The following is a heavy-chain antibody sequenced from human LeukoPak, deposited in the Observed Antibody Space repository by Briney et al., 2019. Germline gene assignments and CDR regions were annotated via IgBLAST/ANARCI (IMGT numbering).Heavy chain of an antibody. CDR1: GFTFSSYW. Sequence: GGSLRLPCAVSGFTFSSYWMHWARQAPGKGLEWVAFIRYDGSNKYYADSVKGRFTISRDNSKNTLYLQMNSLRAEDTAVYYCARPAGYDFAFDIWGQGTMVTVSS. J-gene: IGHJ3*02. CDR2: IRYDGSNK. CDR3: ARPAGYDFAFDI. V-gene: IGHV3-30*02. D-gene: IGHD5-12*01.